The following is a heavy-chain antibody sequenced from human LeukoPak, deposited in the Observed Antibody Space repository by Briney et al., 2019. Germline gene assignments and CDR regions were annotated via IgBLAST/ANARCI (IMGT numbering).Heavy chain of an antibody. CDR1: EFTFRKYA. CDR3: ASGSGSYRTPYYYMDV. Sequence: GGSLRLSCAASEFTFRKYAMSWVRQAPGKGLEWVSVITGGGAGTYYADSVKGRFTISRDNSKNTLYVQMSSLRAEDTAVYYCASGSGSYRTPYYYMDVWGTGTTVTVSS. CDR2: ITGGGAGT. J-gene: IGHJ6*03. D-gene: IGHD3-10*01. V-gene: IGHV3-23*01.